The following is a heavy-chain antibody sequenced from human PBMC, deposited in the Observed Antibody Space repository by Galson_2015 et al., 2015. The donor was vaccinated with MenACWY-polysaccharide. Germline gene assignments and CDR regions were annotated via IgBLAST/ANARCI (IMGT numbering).Heavy chain of an antibody. CDR1: GFTFTSYA. CDR3: AKDSTDFWSVAGRFDH. D-gene: IGHD3-3*01. V-gene: IGHV3-23*01. J-gene: IGHJ5*02. CDR2: IRSSGTNT. Sequence: SLRLSCAASGFTFTSYAMSWVRQAPGKGLEWVSAIRSSGTNTYYADSVKGRFTTSRDNSKNTLYLQMNSLRAEDTAVYYCAKDSTDFWSVAGRFDHWGQGTLVTVSP.